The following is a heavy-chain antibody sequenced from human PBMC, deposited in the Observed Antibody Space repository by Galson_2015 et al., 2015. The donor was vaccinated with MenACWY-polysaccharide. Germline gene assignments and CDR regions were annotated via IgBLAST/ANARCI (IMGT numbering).Heavy chain of an antibody. CDR3: ARVRYSTGKYQFDY. J-gene: IGHJ4*02. V-gene: IGHV3-23*01. CDR2: ITGSGSNT. CDR1: GFTFSSYV. D-gene: IGHD2-2*01. Sequence: SLRLSCAVSGFTFSSYVMSWVRQAPGRGLEWVSSITGSGSNTHYADSVKGRFTISRDNSKNTLSLQMNSLRAEDTAVYYCARVRYSTGKYQFDYWGQGTLVAVSS.